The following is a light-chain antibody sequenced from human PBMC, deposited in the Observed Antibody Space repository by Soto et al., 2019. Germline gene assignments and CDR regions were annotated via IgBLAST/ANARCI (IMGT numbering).Light chain of an antibody. CDR2: GVS. CDR1: QSISVN. CDR3: QQYNDWPFT. J-gene: IGKJ3*01. Sequence: EIAMTQSPGTLSVSPGERATLSCRASQSISVNLAWYQQKPGQAPRLLIYGVSTRATGIPARFSGSESGTEFTLTINSLQSEDFALYYCQQYNDWPFTFGPGTKVDIK. V-gene: IGKV3-15*01.